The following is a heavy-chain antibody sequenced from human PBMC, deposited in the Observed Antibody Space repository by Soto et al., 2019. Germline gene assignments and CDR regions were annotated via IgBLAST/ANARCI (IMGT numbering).Heavy chain of an antibody. CDR2: INHGGGT. J-gene: IGHJ4*02. V-gene: IGHV4-34*01. D-gene: IGHD2-8*01. Sequence: QVQLQQWGAGLLKPSETLSLTCAVYGEPLSGYYWSWIRQSPGKGLEWIGEINHGGGTNYNPSLESRVTISVDMSKNQFSLDLSSVTAADTAVYYCARNGGFDYWGQGTLLAVSA. CDR1: GEPLSGYY. CDR3: ARNGGFDY.